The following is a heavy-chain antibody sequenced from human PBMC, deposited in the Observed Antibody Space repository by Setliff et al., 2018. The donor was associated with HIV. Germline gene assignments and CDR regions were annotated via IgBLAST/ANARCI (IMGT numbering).Heavy chain of an antibody. Sequence: PSETLSLTCTVSDSGTYYWSWIRQPAGKGLEWIGRVSSRGDTNYNPSLKSRVTMTVDTSKNQFSLKLTSVTASDTAVYYCARAAAGNTGPFDLWGQGSPVTVSS. D-gene: IGHD4-17*01. V-gene: IGHV4-4*07. CDR3: ARAAAGNTGPFDL. J-gene: IGHJ4*02. CDR1: DSGTYY. CDR2: VSSRGDT.